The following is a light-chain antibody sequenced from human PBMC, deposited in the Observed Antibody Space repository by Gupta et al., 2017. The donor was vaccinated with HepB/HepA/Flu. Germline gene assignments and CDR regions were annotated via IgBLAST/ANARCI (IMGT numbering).Light chain of an antibody. J-gene: IGKJ4*01. CDR2: DAS. Sequence: EVVLTQSPDTLSLSPGERATLSCRASHSVSNYLAWYQQKPGQAPRLLIYDASDRATGIPARFSGSGSGTDFTLTISSLEPEDFAVYYCQQRTNWPLTFGGGTKVEIK. CDR1: HSVSNY. V-gene: IGKV3-11*01. CDR3: QQRTNWPLT.